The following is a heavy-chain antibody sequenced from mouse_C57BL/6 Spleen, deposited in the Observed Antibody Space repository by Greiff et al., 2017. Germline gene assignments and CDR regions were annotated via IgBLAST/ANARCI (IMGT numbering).Heavy chain of an antibody. CDR2: INPNNGGT. V-gene: IGHV1-18*01. D-gene: IGHD1-1*01. CDR1: GYTFTDYN. Sequence: EVQVVESGPELVKPGASVKIPCKASGYTFTDYNMDWVKQSHGKSLEWIGDINPNNGGTIYNQKFKGKATLTVDKSSSTAYMELRSLTSEDTAVYYCARQGSSSYWYFDVWGTGTTVTVSS. CDR3: ARQGSSSYWYFDV. J-gene: IGHJ1*03.